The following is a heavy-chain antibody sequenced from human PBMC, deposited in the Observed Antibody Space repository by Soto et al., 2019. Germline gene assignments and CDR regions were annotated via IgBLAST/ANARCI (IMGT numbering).Heavy chain of an antibody. CDR1: GFTFSNAW. CDR2: IKSKTDGGTT. Sequence: SLRLSCAASGFTFSNAWMSWVRQAPGKGLEWVGRIKSKTDGGTTDYAAPVKGRFTISRDESKNTLYLQMNSLKTEDTAVYYCTTGDQQLLLSYYYYYGMDVWGQGTTVTVSS. D-gene: IGHD6-13*01. J-gene: IGHJ6*02. V-gene: IGHV3-15*01. CDR3: TTGDQQLLLSYYYYYGMDV.